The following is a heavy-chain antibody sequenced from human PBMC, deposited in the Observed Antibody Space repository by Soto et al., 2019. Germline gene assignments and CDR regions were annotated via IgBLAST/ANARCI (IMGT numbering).Heavy chain of an antibody. CDR3: AKDLQAYVDYDYYCYGLDV. V-gene: IGHV3-30*18. CDR1: GFTFSTFG. D-gene: IGHD4-17*01. J-gene: IGHJ6*02. Sequence: QLVESGGGVVPPGASLRLSCAASGFTFSTFGMHWVRQTPGKGLEWVAVISYDGNNKVYADSVKGRFTISRDNFKNTVDLVMTNLKFDDTEVYYCAKDLQAYVDYDYYCYGLDVWGQGATVSVYS. CDR2: ISYDGNNK.